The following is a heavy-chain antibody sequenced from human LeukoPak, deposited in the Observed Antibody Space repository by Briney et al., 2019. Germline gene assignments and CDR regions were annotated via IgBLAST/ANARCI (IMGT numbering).Heavy chain of an antibody. D-gene: IGHD6-13*01. J-gene: IGHJ4*02. V-gene: IGHV4-59*01. Sequence: SETLSLTCTVSGGSISSYYWSWIRQPPGKGLEWIGYIYYSGSTSYNTSLKSRVTISVDTSRNQFSLKLSSVTAADTAVYYCAGGIAAAGIAAPFDYWGQGTLVTVSS. CDR2: IYYSGST. CDR1: GGSISSYY. CDR3: AGGIAAAGIAAPFDY.